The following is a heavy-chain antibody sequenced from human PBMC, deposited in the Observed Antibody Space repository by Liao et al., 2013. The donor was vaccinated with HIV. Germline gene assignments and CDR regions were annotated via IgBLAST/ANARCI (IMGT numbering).Heavy chain of an antibody. CDR2: IYTSGST. Sequence: QVQLQQWGAGLLKPSETLSLTCAVYGGSFSGYYWSWIRQPAGKGLEWIGRIYTSGSTNYNPSLKSRVTISVDTSKNQFSLKLSSVTAADTAVYYCARDRLGLGADYWGQGTLVTVSS. V-gene: IGHV4-59*10. CDR1: GGSFSGYY. CDR3: ARDRLGLGADY. D-gene: IGHD4/OR15-4a*01. J-gene: IGHJ4*02.